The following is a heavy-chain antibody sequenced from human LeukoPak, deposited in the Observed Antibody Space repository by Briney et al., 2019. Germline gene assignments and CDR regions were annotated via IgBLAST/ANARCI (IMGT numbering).Heavy chain of an antibody. CDR3: ASGVEQGDYYDSSGYYPKRHVQFDY. D-gene: IGHD3-22*01. V-gene: IGHV1-69*04. CDR2: IIPILGIA. CDR1: GGTFSSYA. J-gene: IGHJ4*02. Sequence: GSSVKVSCKASGGTFSSYAISWVRQAPGQGLEWMGRIIPILGIANYAQKFQGRVTITADKSTSTAYMELSSLRSEDTAVYYCASGVEQGDYYDSSGYYPKRHVQFDYWGQGTLVTVSS.